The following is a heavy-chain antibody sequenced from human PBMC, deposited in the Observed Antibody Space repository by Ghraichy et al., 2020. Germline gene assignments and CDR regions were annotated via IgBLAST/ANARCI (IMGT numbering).Heavy chain of an antibody. Sequence: ETLSLTCTVSGGSISSSSYYWGWIRQPPGKGLEWIGSIYYSGSTYYNPSLKSRVTISVDTSKNQFSLKLSSVTAADTAVYYCARITVTTDAGDYWGQGTLVTVSS. CDR1: GGSISSSSYY. V-gene: IGHV4-39*01. D-gene: IGHD4-17*01. J-gene: IGHJ4*02. CDR2: IYYSGST. CDR3: ARITVTTDAGDY.